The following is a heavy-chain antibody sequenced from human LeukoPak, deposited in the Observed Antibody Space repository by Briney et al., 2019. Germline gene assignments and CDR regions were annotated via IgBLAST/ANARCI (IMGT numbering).Heavy chain of an antibody. CDR1: GFTVSSNY. D-gene: IGHD3-10*01. Sequence: GGSLRLSCAASGFTVSSNYMSWVRQAPGKGLEWVSVIYSGGSTYYADSVKGRFTISRDNSKNTLYLQMNSLRAEDTAVYYCAKDDYYGSGSYSTFDYWGQGTLVTVSS. CDR3: AKDDYYGSGSYSTFDY. CDR2: IYSGGST. J-gene: IGHJ4*02. V-gene: IGHV3-53*01.